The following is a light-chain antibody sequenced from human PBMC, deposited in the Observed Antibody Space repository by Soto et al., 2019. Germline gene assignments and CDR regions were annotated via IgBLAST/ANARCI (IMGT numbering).Light chain of an antibody. V-gene: IGKV3-15*01. CDR1: QSVSTN. J-gene: IGKJ1*01. CDR2: GAS. CDR3: QQYNNWPET. Sequence: EIVMTQAPATLSVSPGEGATLSCRASQSVSTNLAWFQQKPGQAPRLLIYGASTRATGIPARFSGSGSGTEVTLTISSLQSEDFAVYYCQQYNNWPETFGQGTKVEIK.